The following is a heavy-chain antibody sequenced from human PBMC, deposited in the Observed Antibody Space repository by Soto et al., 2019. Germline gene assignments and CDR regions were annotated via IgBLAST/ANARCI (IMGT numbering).Heavy chain of an antibody. CDR1: GFTVGDYA. J-gene: IGHJ6*02. D-gene: IGHD3-16*02. CDR3: TREVGTYPYYYYYGMDV. Sequence: PWGSLRLSCTAPGFTVGDYAMSWVRQGPGKGLEWVGFIRSKAYGGTTEYAASVKGRFTISRDDSKSIAYLQMNSLKTEDTAVYYCTREVGTYPYYYYYGMDVWGQGTTVTVSS. CDR2: IRSKAYGGTT. V-gene: IGHV3-49*04.